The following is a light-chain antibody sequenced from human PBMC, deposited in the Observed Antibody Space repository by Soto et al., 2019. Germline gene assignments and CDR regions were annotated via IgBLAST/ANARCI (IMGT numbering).Light chain of an antibody. V-gene: IGKV1-5*01. CDR1: QTINSW. CDR2: DAS. Sequence: DVKMTQSAATLSASVGDRVTITCRASQTINSWLAWYQQKPGKAPKVLIFDASSLKTGVPSRFSGSGSGTEFTLTISSLQPDDFAVYYCQQYIRWPLTFGGRTKVDIK. J-gene: IGKJ4*01. CDR3: QQYIRWPLT.